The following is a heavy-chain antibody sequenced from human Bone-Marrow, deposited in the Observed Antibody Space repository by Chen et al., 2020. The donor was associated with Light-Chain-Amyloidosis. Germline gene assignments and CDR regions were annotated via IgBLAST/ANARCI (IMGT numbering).Heavy chain of an antibody. J-gene: IGHJ6*02. D-gene: IGHD2-2*02. Sequence: EVRLVESGGGLVKPGGSLRISCAASGFTFTSYGMNWVRQAPGKGLEWVSFIGSSSSHIYYADSVKGRFTISRDNAKNSLDLQMNSLRAEDTAVYYCAREPYPVNLYGMDVWGQGTTVTVYS. CDR2: IGSSSSHI. CDR3: AREPYPVNLYGMDV. CDR1: GFTFTSYG. V-gene: IGHV3-21*01.